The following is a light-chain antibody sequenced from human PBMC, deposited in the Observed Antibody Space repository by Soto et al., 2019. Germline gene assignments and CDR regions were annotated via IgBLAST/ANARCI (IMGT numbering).Light chain of an antibody. V-gene: IGKV4-1*01. J-gene: IGKJ4*01. CDR1: RNVLYSSNNKNY. Sequence: DIVMTQSPDSLAVSLGERATINRKSSRNVLYSSNNKNYLAWYQQKPGQPPKLLIYWASTRESGVPDRFSGSGSGTDFTLTISSLQAEDVAVYYCQQYFSALTFGGGTKVEIK. CDR3: QQYFSALT. CDR2: WAS.